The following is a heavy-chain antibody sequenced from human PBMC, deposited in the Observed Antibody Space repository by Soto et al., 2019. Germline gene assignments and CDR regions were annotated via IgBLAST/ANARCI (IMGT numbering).Heavy chain of an antibody. D-gene: IGHD6-6*01. CDR2: IIPIFGTA. CDR1: GGTFSSYA. CDR3: AREDGAQRLVPGHRYGMDV. J-gene: IGHJ6*02. Sequence: QVQLVQSGAEVKKPGSSVKVSCKASGGTFSSYAISWMRQAPGLGLEWIGGIIPIFGTASYAQKFQGRVTITADESTSRAYMELSSLRPEDTAVSYCAREDGAQRLVPGHRYGMDVWGQGTTVTVSS. V-gene: IGHV1-69*12.